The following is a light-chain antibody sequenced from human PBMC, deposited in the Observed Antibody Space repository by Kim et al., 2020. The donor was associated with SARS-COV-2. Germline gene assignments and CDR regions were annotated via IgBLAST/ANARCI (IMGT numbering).Light chain of an antibody. V-gene: IGKV1-6*01. CDR1: QGFRND. CDR3: LQDYTYPYT. CDR2: DAS. Sequence: AIQMTQSPSSLSASVGDRVTITCRASQGFRNDVAWYQQKPGKAPNLLIYDASTLQTGVPSRFSGSGSGTDFTLTISSLQPEDFATYYCLQDYTYPYTFGQGTKLEI. J-gene: IGKJ2*01.